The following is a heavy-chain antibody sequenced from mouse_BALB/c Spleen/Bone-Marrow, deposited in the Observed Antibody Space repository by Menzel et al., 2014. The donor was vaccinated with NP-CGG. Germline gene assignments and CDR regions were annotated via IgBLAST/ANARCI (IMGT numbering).Heavy chain of an antibody. J-gene: IGHJ4*01. V-gene: IGHV5-12-1*01. CDR1: GFAFSRYD. Sequence: EVQRVESGGGLVKPGGSLKLSCAASGFAFSRYDMSWVRQTPEKGLEWVAYITNGGDNTYYPDTVKGRFTISRDNAKNTLYLQMSSLKSEDTAMYYCVRHKNYYAMDYWGQGTSVTVSS. CDR2: ITNGGDNT. CDR3: VRHKNYYAMDY.